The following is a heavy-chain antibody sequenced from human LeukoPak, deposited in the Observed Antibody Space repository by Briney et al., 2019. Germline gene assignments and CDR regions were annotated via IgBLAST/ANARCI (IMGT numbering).Heavy chain of an antibody. CDR2: IYHSGST. Sequence: SQTLSLTCAVSGGSISSGGYSWSWIRQPPGMGLEWIGYIYHSGSTYYNSFLKSRVTISVDRSKNQFSLKLSSVTAAYTAVYYCAGEEYYYDSSGYYKFGWFDPWGQGTLVTVSS. CDR3: AGEEYYYDSSGYYKFGWFDP. V-gene: IGHV4-30-2*01. J-gene: IGHJ5*02. CDR1: GGSISSGGYS. D-gene: IGHD3-22*01.